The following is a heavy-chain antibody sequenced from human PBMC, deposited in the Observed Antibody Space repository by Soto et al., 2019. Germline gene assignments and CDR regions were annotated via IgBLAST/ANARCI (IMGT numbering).Heavy chain of an antibody. J-gene: IGHJ3*02. D-gene: IGHD2-8*01. CDR2: ISGSGGST. CDR3: AKTGGYCTNGVCSTYDAFDI. V-gene: IGHV3-23*01. CDR1: GFTFSSYA. Sequence: GGSLRLSCAASGFTFSSYAMSWVRQAPGKGLEWVSAISGSGGSTYYADSVKGRFTIPRDNSKNTLYLQMNSLRAEDTAVYYCAKTGGYCTNGVCSTYDAFDIWGQGTMVTVSS.